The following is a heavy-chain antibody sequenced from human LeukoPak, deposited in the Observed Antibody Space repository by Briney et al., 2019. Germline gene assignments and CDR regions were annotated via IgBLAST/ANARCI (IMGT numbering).Heavy chain of an antibody. CDR2: INASNGNT. V-gene: IGHV1-3*01. J-gene: IGHJ6*04. D-gene: IGHD2-15*01. CDR3: ARGCSGGSCYPRYYYYYGMDV. CDR1: GYTFTSYA. Sequence: GASVKVSCKASGYTFTSYAMHWVRQAPGQRLEWMGWINASNGNTKYSQKFQGRVTITRDTSASTAYMELSSLRSEDTAVYYCARGCSGGSCYPRYYYYYGMDVWGKGTTVTVSS.